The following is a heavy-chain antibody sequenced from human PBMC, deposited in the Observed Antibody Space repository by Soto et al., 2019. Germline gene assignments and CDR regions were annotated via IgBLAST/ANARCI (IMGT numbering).Heavy chain of an antibody. D-gene: IGHD3-10*01. CDR1: GYTFTSYG. Sequence: ASVKVSCKASGYTFTSYGISWVRQAPGQGLEWMGWISAYNGNTNYAQKLQGRVTMTTDTSTSTAYMELRSLRSDDTAMYYCARDRGYYYGSGSYKRGYNWFDPWGQGTLVTVSS. CDR2: ISAYNGNT. V-gene: IGHV1-18*01. J-gene: IGHJ5*02. CDR3: ARDRGYYYGSGSYKRGYNWFDP.